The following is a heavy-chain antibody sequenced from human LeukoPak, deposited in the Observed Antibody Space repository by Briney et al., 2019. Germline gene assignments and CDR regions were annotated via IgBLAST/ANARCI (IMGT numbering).Heavy chain of an antibody. D-gene: IGHD5-18*01. Sequence: PGGSLRLSCAASGFTFSSYSMNWVRQAPGKGLEWVSSISSTSSYIYYADSVKVRFTISRYNAKNSLYLQMNRLRAEDTAVYSCARHTLVVAAYSPIDYWGQGTLVTVSS. CDR1: GFTFSSYS. V-gene: IGHV3-21*01. CDR3: ARHTLVVAAYSPIDY. J-gene: IGHJ4*02. CDR2: ISSTSSYI.